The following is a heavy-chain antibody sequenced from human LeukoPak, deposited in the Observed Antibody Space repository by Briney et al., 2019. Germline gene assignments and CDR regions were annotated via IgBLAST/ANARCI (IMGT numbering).Heavy chain of an antibody. V-gene: IGHV3-13*01. D-gene: IGHD3/OR15-3a*01. CDR2: IGTAGDT. CDR3: ARDDGLFRYFDL. CDR1: GFTFSSYD. Sequence: GGSLRLSCAASGFTFSSYDMHWVRQATGKGLEWVSAIGTAGDTYYPGSVKGRFTISRENAKNSLYLQMNSLRAEDTAVYYCARDDGLFRYFDLWGRGTLVTVSS. J-gene: IGHJ2*01.